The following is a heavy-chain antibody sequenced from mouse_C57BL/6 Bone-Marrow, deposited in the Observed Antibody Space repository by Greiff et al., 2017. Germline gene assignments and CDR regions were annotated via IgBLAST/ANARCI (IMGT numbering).Heavy chain of an antibody. CDR3: ARREEPDYFDY. J-gene: IGHJ2*01. Sequence: QVTLKVSGPGLLQSSQTLSLTCSFSGFSLSTSGMGVSWIRQPSGKGLEWLAHIYWDDDKRYNPSLKSRLTISKDTSRNQVFLKITSVDTADTATYYCARREEPDYFDYWGQGTTLTVSS. V-gene: IGHV8-12*01. CDR1: GFSLSTSGMG. CDR2: IYWDDDK.